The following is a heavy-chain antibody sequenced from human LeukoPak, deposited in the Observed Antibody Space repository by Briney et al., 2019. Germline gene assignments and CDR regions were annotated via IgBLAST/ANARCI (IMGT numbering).Heavy chain of an antibody. D-gene: IGHD6-13*01. CDR2: IYTSGST. CDR3: ASFIAAADGGPDGRRYYFDY. V-gene: IGHV4-61*02. J-gene: IGHJ4*02. Sequence: SQTLSLTCTVSGGSISSGSYYWSWIRQPAGKGLEWIGRIYTSGSTNYNPSLKSRVTISVDTSKNQFSLKLSSVTAADTAVYYCASFIAAADGGPDGRRYYFDYWGQGTLVTVSS. CDR1: GGSISSGSYY.